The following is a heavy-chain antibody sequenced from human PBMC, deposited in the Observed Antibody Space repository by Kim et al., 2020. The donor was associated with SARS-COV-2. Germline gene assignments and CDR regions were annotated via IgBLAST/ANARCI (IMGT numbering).Heavy chain of an antibody. V-gene: IGHV3-64*01. CDR1: ESSFSSYT. CDR2: ISPSGRTT. CDR3: ARESFDI. Sequence: GGSLRLSCAASESSFSSYTMHWVRQAPGKGLEYVSGISPSGRTTYYATSVKGRFTISRDNSKNNLYLQMGSLRPEDMAIYHCARESFDIWGQGTMVTVSS. J-gene: IGHJ3*02.